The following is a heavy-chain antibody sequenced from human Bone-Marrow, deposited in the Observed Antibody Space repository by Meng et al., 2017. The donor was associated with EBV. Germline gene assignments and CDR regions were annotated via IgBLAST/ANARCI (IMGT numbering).Heavy chain of an antibody. CDR1: GGSFSGYY. J-gene: IGHJ4*02. CDR3: ARGLVGATTGLIDY. CDR2: INHTGNT. Sequence: VQLQAPGPGLVKPSGTLSLTCAVYGGSFSGYYWTWIRQPPGKGLEWIGEINHTGNTNYNPSLKSRVTISVDRSKNQFSLKMKSVTAADTAVYYCARGLVGATTGLIDYWGQRALVTVSS. V-gene: IGHV4-34*01. D-gene: IGHD1-26*01.